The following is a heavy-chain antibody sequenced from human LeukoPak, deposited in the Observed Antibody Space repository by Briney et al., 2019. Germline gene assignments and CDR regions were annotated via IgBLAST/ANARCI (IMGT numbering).Heavy chain of an antibody. Sequence: ASVKVSCKASGYTFTSYYMHWVRQAPGQGLEWMGIINPSGGSTSYAQKFQGRVTMTRDMSTSTVYMELSSLRSEDTAVYYCAKDNYDILTGYYPSYWGQGTLVTVSS. D-gene: IGHD3-9*01. V-gene: IGHV1-46*01. CDR3: AKDNYDILTGYYPSY. CDR2: INPSGGST. CDR1: GYTFTSYY. J-gene: IGHJ4*02.